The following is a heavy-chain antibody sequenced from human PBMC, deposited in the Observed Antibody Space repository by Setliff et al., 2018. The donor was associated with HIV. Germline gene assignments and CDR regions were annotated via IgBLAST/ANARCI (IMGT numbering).Heavy chain of an antibody. CDR2: VTHSGTT. V-gene: IGHV4-34*01. CDR1: GGSFSGFY. Sequence: SETLSLTCAVYGGSFSGFYWTFIRQSPGKGLEWIGEVTHSGTTTYDPSLKSRITISVDTSKNQFSLKLTSVTAADMGAYYCARGRKKTLAVSGTRYFDFWGQGTLVTVSS. CDR3: ARGRKKTLAVSGTRYFDF. J-gene: IGHJ4*02. D-gene: IGHD6-19*01.